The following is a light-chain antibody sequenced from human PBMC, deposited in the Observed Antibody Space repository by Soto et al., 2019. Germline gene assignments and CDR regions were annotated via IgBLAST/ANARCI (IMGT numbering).Light chain of an antibody. Sequence: EIVLTQSPGTLSLSPGERATLSCRASERLSSVYLAWYQQRPGQPPRLLIYGASNRATGIPARFSGSGSGTDFTLTISSLEPEDFAVYYCQQRSDWITFGQGTRLEIK. V-gene: IGKV3-11*01. CDR1: ERLSSVY. CDR3: QQRSDWIT. CDR2: GAS. J-gene: IGKJ5*01.